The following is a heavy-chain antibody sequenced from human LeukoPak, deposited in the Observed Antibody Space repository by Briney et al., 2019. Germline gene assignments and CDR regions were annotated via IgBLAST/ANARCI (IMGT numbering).Heavy chain of an antibody. J-gene: IGHJ5*02. Sequence: GGSLRLSCTASGFIFSNYAMNWVRQAPGKGLEWVSGISGNGGSTYYADSVTGRFTISRDKSENTLYLQMHSLRAEDTAVYYCARDSGGSCYNHWGQGTLVTVSS. CDR1: GFIFSNYA. CDR3: ARDSGGSCYNH. D-gene: IGHD2-15*01. V-gene: IGHV3-23*01. CDR2: ISGNGGST.